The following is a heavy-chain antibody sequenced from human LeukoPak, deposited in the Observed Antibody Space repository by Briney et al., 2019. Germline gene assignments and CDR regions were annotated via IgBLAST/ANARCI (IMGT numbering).Heavy chain of an antibody. V-gene: IGHV4-38-2*02. CDR3: ARGGLGAWELLTYFDY. CDR2: IYHSGST. J-gene: IGHJ4*02. Sequence: SETLSLTCTVSGYSISSGYYWGWIRQPPGKGLEWIGSIYHSGSTYYNPSLKSRVTISVDTSKNQFSLKLSSVTAADTAVYYCARGGLGAWELLTYFDYWGQGTLVTVSS. D-gene: IGHD1-26*01. CDR1: GYSISSGYY.